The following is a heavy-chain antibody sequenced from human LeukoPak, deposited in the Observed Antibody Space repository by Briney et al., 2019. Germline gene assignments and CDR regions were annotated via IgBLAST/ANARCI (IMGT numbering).Heavy chain of an antibody. D-gene: IGHD3-3*01. Sequence: PSETLSLTCAVYGGPFRGYYWSWIPQPPGKGLEWIGEINHSGSTNYNPSLKSRVTISVDTSKNQFSLKLSSVTAADTAVYYCVRAHSIRSVVIISRFDYWGQGTLVTVSS. J-gene: IGHJ4*02. CDR1: GGPFRGYY. CDR2: INHSGST. CDR3: VRAHSIRSVVIISRFDY. V-gene: IGHV4-34*01.